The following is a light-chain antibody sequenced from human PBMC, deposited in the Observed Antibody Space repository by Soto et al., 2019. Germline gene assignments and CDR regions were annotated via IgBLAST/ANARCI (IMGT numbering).Light chain of an antibody. CDR1: QTISSW. CDR2: AAS. J-gene: IGKJ4*01. CDR3: QQLNSYPLS. V-gene: IGKV1-5*01. Sequence: DIQMTQSPSTLSGSVGDRVTITCRASQTISSWLAWYQQKPGKAPKLLIYAASNLQSGVPSRFSGSVSGTEFTLTISSLQPGDFATYYCQQLNSYPLSFGGGTKVDIK.